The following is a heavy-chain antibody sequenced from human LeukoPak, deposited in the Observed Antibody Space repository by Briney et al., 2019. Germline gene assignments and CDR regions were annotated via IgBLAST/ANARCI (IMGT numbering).Heavy chain of an antibody. D-gene: IGHD2-15*01. CDR1: GGTFSINA. CDR3: ARVCSGGRCYGSFDV. CDR2: VSPIYGTS. Sequence: AVKVTLNSSGGTFSINAISMVRQPPGQRLEWMGGVSPIYGTSDYAQRFQGRVTISADESTSTAFSEVRSLRSEDTAVYYCARVCSGGRCYGSFDVCG. J-gene: IGHJ3*01. V-gene: IGHV1-69*01.